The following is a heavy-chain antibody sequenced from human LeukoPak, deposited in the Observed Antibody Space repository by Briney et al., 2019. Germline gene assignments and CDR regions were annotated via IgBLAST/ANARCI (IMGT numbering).Heavy chain of an antibody. CDR2: ISSGSGYI. CDR3: ARDGWPGSSYYRPFDY. D-gene: IGHD6-13*01. J-gene: IGHJ4*02. CDR1: GFTFSSYN. V-gene: IGHV3-21*01. Sequence: GGSLRLSCAASGFTFSSYNINWVRQAPGKGLEWVSSISSGSGYIYYADSVKGRFTISRDDAKNSLYLQMNSLRADDTAVYYCARDGWPGSSYYRPFDYWGQGTLVTVSS.